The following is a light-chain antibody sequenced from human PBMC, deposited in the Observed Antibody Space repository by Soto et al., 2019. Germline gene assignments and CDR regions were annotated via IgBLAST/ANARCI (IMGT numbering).Light chain of an antibody. J-gene: IGKJ1*01. Sequence: EIVLTQSPGTLSLSPGGRATLSGRSSHSVSSSYLAWYQQKPGQAPRLLIYGASSRATGIPDRFSGSGSGTDFTLTISRLEPEDFAVYYCQQYGSSPRTFGQGTKVDIK. CDR1: HSVSSSY. V-gene: IGKV3-20*01. CDR3: QQYGSSPRT. CDR2: GAS.